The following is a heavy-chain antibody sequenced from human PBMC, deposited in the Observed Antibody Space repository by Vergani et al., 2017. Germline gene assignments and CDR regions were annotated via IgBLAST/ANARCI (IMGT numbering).Heavy chain of an antibody. Sequence: LQLQESGPGLVKPSETLSLTCTVSGGSISSSSYYWGWVRQAPGKGLEWVSAISGSGGSTYYADSVKGRFTISRDNSKNTLYLQMNSLRAEDTAVYYCAKDPYSSGRWGQGTLVTVSS. J-gene: IGHJ4*02. D-gene: IGHD6-19*01. CDR3: AKDPYSSGR. CDR1: GGSISSSSYY. V-gene: IGHV3-23*01. CDR2: ISGSGGST.